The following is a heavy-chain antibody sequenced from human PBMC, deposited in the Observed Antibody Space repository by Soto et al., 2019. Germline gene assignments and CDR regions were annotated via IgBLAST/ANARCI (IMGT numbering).Heavy chain of an antibody. Sequence: ASVKVSCKASGGTFSSYAISWVRQAPGQGLEWMGGIIPIFGTANYAQKFQGRVTITADESTSTADMELSSLRSEDTAVYYCAIIPSVYSSGYYYLTWGQGTLVTVSS. J-gene: IGHJ4*02. D-gene: IGHD3-22*01. CDR1: GGTFSSYA. CDR3: AIIPSVYSSGYYYLT. V-gene: IGHV1-69*13. CDR2: IIPIFGTA.